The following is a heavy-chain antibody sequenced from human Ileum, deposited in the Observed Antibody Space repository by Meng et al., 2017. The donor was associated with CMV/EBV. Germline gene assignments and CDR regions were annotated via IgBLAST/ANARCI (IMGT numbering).Heavy chain of an antibody. J-gene: IGHJ4*02. CDR2: IRLNSGDT. CDR3: ARENWVYDY. D-gene: IGHD7-27*01. V-gene: IGHV1-2*06. CDR1: GDIFTGYY. Sequence: VQGVECGAEMKTPGGSGKVSCKASGDIFTGYYMHWFRQAPGQGLEWMGQIRLNSGDTHYAQKFQGRVTMTRDMSIITAYMELSSLMSDDTAVYYCARENWVYDYWGQGTLVTVSS.